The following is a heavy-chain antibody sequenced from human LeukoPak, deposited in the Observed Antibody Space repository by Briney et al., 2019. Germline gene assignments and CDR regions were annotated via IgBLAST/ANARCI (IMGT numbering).Heavy chain of an antibody. J-gene: IGHJ5*02. Sequence: SQTLSLTCTVSGGSISSGSYYWSWIRQPAGKGLEWIGRIYTSGSTNYNPSLKSRVTISVDTSKNQFSLKLSSVTAADTAVYHCARDGMATISVWFDPWGQGTLVTVSS. CDR2: IYTSGST. D-gene: IGHD5-24*01. V-gene: IGHV4-61*02. CDR1: GGSISSGSYY. CDR3: ARDGMATISVWFDP.